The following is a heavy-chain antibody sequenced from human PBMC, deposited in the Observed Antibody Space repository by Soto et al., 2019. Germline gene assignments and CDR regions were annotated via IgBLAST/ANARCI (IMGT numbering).Heavy chain of an antibody. CDR1: GGTFSSYA. J-gene: IGHJ6*02. CDR2: IIPISGTA. CDR3: ARSQGSSTSLEIYYYYYYGMDV. Sequence: QVQLVQSGAEVKKPGSSVKVSCKASGGTFSSYAISWVRQAPGQGLEWMGGIIPISGTANYAQKSQGRVTITADESTSTAYMELSSLRSEDTAVYYCARSQGSSTSLEIYYYYYYGMDVWGQGTTVIVSS. D-gene: IGHD2-2*01. V-gene: IGHV1-69*01.